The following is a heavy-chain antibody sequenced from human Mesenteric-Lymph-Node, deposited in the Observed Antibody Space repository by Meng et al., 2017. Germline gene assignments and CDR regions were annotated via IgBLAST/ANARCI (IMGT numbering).Heavy chain of an antibody. CDR3: ARTNYGDYNWFDP. J-gene: IGHJ5*02. CDR1: GGSISSGGFY. Sequence: QWQLLESAPGLGKPSPPLSLTGTVSGGSISSGGFYWSWIRQHPVKGLEWIGYIYYSGSTYCNPSLRSRVAISIDTSKNQFSLKLTSVTAADTAVYFCARTNYGDYNWFDPWGQGTLVTVSS. CDR2: IYYSGST. D-gene: IGHD4-17*01. V-gene: IGHV4-31*03.